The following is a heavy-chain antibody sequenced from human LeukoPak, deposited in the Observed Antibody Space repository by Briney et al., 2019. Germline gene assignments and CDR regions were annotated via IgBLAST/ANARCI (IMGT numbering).Heavy chain of an antibody. CDR2: INPNSGGT. CDR1: GYTFTGYY. D-gene: IGHD2-2*02. Sequence: ASVKVSCKASGYTFTGYYMHWVRQAPGQGLEWMGWINPNSGGTNYARKFQGRVTMTRDTSISTAYMELSRLRSDDTAVYYCARWGGYCSSTSCYTGFDYWGQGTLVTVSS. CDR3: ARWGGYCSSTSCYTGFDY. V-gene: IGHV1-2*02. J-gene: IGHJ4*02.